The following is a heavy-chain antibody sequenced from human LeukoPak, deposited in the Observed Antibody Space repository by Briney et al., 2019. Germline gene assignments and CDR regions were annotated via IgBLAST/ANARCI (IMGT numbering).Heavy chain of an antibody. CDR1: GSAFGGYT. J-gene: IGHJ4*02. CDR3: ALAFSGYDRWFPEPPDQ. D-gene: IGHD5-12*01. V-gene: IGHV1-69*13. CDR2: IITNLAST. Sequence: SVKVSCKASGSAFGGYTITWVRQAPGQGLEWVGGIITNLASTNYAQKFQGRVTISADDSTSTAYMQLRSLTSEDTAFYYCALAFSGYDRWFPEPPDQWGQGTLVTVSS.